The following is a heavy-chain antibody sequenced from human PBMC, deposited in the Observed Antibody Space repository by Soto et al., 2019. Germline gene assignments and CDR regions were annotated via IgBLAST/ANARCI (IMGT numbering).Heavy chain of an antibody. CDR3: ARDLGQQLIDY. J-gene: IGHJ4*02. D-gene: IGHD6-13*01. Sequence: QVQLVQSGAEVKKPGASVKVSCKASGYTFTSYGISWVRQAPGRGLEGMGWISAYNGNTKYAQKLQGRVTMTTATTTSTAYMELRSLGSDDTDVYYCARDLGQQLIDYWGQGTLVTVSS. V-gene: IGHV1-18*01. CDR2: ISAYNGNT. CDR1: GYTFTSYG.